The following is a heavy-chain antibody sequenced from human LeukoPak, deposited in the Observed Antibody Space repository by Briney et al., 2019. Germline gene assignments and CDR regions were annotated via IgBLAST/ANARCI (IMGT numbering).Heavy chain of an antibody. CDR3: ARATRGYDSGRDFDH. J-gene: IGHJ4*02. V-gene: IGHV1-46*01. Sequence: GASVKVSCKASGYTFTTFCIHWVRQAPGQRLEWMGMINPSSGSTRFAQKFKDRVTMTRDMSTNTVYMEVSSLRFEDTALYYCARATRGYDSGRDFDHWGQGTLVTVSS. CDR2: INPSSGST. CDR1: GYTFTTFC. D-gene: IGHD3-10*01.